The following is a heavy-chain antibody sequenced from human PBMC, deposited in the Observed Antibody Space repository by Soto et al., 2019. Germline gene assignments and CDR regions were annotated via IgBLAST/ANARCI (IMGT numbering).Heavy chain of an antibody. CDR2: IYHSGST. J-gene: IGHJ3*02. D-gene: IGHD6-19*01. V-gene: IGHV4-30-2*01. CDR1: GGSISSGGYS. Sequence: SETLSLTCAVSGGSISSGGYSWSWIRQPPGKGLEWIGYIYHSGSTYYNPSLKSRVTISVDRSKNQFSLKLSSVTAADTAVYYCARFSSLAVGDAFDISGQGTMVTVSS. CDR3: ARFSSLAVGDAFDI.